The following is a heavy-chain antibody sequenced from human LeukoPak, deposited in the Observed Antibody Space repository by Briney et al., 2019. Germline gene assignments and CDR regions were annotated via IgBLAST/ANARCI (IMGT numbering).Heavy chain of an antibody. CDR3: ARGPNGDYIGAFDN. Sequence: GGSLRLSCAASGFIFREYAMTWVRQAPGKGLEWVSSTASDYTTYADSVKGRFTISRDNSKNTLYLQMDSLRGDDTALYHCARGPNGDYIGAFDNWGQGTMVTVSS. V-gene: IGHV3-23*01. D-gene: IGHD4-17*01. CDR2: TASDYTT. J-gene: IGHJ3*02. CDR1: GFIFREYA.